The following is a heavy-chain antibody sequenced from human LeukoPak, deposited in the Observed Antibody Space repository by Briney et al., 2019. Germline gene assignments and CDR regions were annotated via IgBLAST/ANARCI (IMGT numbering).Heavy chain of an antibody. D-gene: IGHD2-2*01. V-gene: IGHV6-1*01. CDR3: AREVIVVVPAAPHYGMDV. J-gene: IGHJ6*02. Sequence: SQTLSLTCAISGDSVSSNSAAWNWIRQSPSRGLEWLGRTYYRSKWYNDHAVSVKSRITINPDTSKNQFSLQLNSVTPEDTAVYYCAREVIVVVPAAPHYGMDVWGQGTTVTVSS. CDR1: GDSVSSNSAA. CDR2: TYYRSKWYN.